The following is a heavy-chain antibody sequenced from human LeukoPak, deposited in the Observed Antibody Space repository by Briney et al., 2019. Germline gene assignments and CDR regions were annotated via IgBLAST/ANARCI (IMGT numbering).Heavy chain of an antibody. V-gene: IGHV3-21*01. CDR3: ARGRSITLLRGVAMSDGFDI. CDR2: IDTSASYI. CDR1: GFTFSSYS. Sequence: PGGSLRLSCAASGFTFSSYSMNWVRQAPGKGLEWVSFIDTSASYIYYGDSVKGRFTISRDNAKNSLFLQMNGLRAGDTAVYYCARGRSITLLRGVAMSDGFDIWGQGAMVTVSS. J-gene: IGHJ3*02. D-gene: IGHD3-10*01.